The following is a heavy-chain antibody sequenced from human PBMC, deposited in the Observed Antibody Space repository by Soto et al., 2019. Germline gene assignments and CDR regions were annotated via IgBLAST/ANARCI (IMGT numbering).Heavy chain of an antibody. D-gene: IGHD2-2*01. V-gene: IGHV1-69*06. CDR3: ARALSECTCTSCYAYFYYGMAV. CDR1: GGAFSSYT. Sequence: QVQPMQSGAEVKKPGSSVKVSCKASGGAFSSYTINWVRQAPGHGLEWMGGILPIFGTTNYAQRFQGRVTITADKSTSTAYMELSSLRSEETAVYSCARALSECTCTSCYAYFYYGMAVWGQGTTVTVSS. CDR2: ILPIFGTT. J-gene: IGHJ6*02.